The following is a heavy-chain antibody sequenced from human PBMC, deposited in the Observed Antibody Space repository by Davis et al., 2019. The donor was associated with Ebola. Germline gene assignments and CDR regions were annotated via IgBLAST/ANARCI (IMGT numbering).Heavy chain of an antibody. CDR2: INAGNGNT. V-gene: IGHV1-3*01. CDR3: ARGSGGMDV. CDR1: GYTFTSYD. J-gene: IGHJ6*02. Sequence: ASVKVSCKASGYTFTSYDINWVRQATGQRLEWMGWINAGNGNTKYSQKFQGRVTITRDTSASTAYMELSSLRSEDTAVYYCARGSGGMDVWGQGTTVTVSS. D-gene: IGHD3-10*01.